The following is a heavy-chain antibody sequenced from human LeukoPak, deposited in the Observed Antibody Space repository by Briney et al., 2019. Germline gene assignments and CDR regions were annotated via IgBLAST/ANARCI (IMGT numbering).Heavy chain of an antibody. D-gene: IGHD3-10*01. CDR2: IKPDGSEK. CDR1: GFIFSTYA. CDR3: LAGGGY. Sequence: GTSLRLSCAASGFIFSTYAMHWVRQAPGKGLEWVASIKPDGSEKYYVDSVRGRFTISRDNAKNSLYLQMSSLRAEDTAVYYCLAGGGYWGQGTLVTVSS. V-gene: IGHV3-7*01. J-gene: IGHJ4*02.